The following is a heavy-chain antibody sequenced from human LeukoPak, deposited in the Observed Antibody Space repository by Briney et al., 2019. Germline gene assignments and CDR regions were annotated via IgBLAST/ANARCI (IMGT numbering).Heavy chain of an antibody. Sequence: PGTSLRLSCAASGFTFSSYGMHCVRQAPGKGLEWLAVITYDGSNKYYADSVKGRFTISRDNSKNTLYLQMNSLRAEDTAVYYCARDGGGTANYYYGMDVWGQGTTVTVSS. CDR1: GFTFSSYG. V-gene: IGHV3-30*19. J-gene: IGHJ6*02. CDR2: ITYDGSNK. D-gene: IGHD2-21*02. CDR3: ARDGGGTANYYYGMDV.